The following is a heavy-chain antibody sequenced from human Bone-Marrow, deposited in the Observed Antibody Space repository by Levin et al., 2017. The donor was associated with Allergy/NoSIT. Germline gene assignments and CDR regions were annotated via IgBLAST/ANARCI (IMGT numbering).Heavy chain of an antibody. CDR1: GFTVSSNY. V-gene: IGHV3-66*01. Sequence: QLGESLKISCAASGFTVSSNYMSWVRQAPGKGLEWVSVIYSGGSTYYADSVKGRFTISRDNSKNTLYLQMNSLRAEDTAVYYCARIADIVVVVAARGAFDIWGQGTMVTVSS. D-gene: IGHD2-15*01. CDR2: IYSGGST. J-gene: IGHJ3*02. CDR3: ARIADIVVVVAARGAFDI.